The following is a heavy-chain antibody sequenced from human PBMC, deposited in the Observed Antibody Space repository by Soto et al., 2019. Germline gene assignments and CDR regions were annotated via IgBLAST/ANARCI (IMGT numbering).Heavy chain of an antibody. CDR2: ISYDGSNK. D-gene: IGHD2-2*01. V-gene: IGHV3-30-3*01. CDR3: AGDTADWYFDL. CDR1: GFTFSSYA. Sequence: QVPLVESGGGVVQPGRSLRLSCAASGFTFSSYAMHWVRQAPGKGLEWVAVISYDGSNKYYADSVKGRFTISRDNSTNTLYLQMNSMRAEETAVYYCAGDTADWYFDLWGRGTLVTVSS. J-gene: IGHJ2*01.